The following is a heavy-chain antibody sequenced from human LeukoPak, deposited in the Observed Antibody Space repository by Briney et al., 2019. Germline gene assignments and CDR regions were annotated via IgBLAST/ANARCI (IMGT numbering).Heavy chain of an antibody. D-gene: IGHD6-19*01. Sequence: PGRSLRLSCAASGFTFSSYGMHWVRQAPGKGLEWVAVISYDGSNKYYADSVKGRFTISRDNSKNTLYLQMNSLRAEDTAVYYCAREYEQWLMVVHCLHYWGQGTLVTVSS. CDR3: AREYEQWLMVVHCLHY. J-gene: IGHJ4*02. V-gene: IGHV3-30*03. CDR2: ISYDGSNK. CDR1: GFTFSSYG.